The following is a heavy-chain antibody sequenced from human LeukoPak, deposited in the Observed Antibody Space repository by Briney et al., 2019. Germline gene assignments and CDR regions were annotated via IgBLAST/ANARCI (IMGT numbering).Heavy chain of an antibody. J-gene: IGHJ4*02. CDR2: IYYTGSA. V-gene: IGHV4-39*01. D-gene: IGHD2-2*01. CDR1: GASITSSSFY. Sequence: SETLSLTCSVSGASITSSSFYWGWIRQPPGKGLEWSGSIYYTGSAYYNPSLKSRVTISVDTSKNQFSLTLTSVTAADAAVYYCARHRYCNSSSCYAFDYWGQGTLVTVSS. CDR3: ARHRYCNSSSCYAFDY.